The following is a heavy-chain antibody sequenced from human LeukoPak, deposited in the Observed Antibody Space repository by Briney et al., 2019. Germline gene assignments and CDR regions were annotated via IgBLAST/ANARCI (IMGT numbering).Heavy chain of an antibody. CDR2: ISWNSGSI. V-gene: IGHV3-9*01. D-gene: IGHD2-2*01. CDR1: GFTFDDYA. CDR3: AKGYCSSTSCYDDY. J-gene: IGHJ4*02. Sequence: GGSLRLSCAASGFTFDDYAMHWVRQAPGKGLECVSGISWNSGSIGYADSVKGRFTISRDNAKNSLYLQMNSLRAEDTALYYCAKGYCSSTSCYDDYWGQGTLVTVSS.